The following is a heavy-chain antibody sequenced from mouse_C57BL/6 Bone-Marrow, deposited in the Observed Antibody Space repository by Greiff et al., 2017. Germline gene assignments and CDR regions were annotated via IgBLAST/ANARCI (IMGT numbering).Heavy chain of an antibody. Sequence: QVQLQQSGAELVKPGASVKMSCTASGYTFTTYPIEWMKQTHGKSLEWIGYFRPYNDDNQYNEKLKGKANLTVEKSSSTVYLELSRLPSDDSAVYYCARKEYGYYPTWFAYGGQGTLVTVSA. V-gene: IGHV1-47*01. CDR2: FRPYNDDN. CDR3: ARKEYGYYPTWFAY. CDR1: GYTFTTYP. J-gene: IGHJ3*01. D-gene: IGHD2-10*02.